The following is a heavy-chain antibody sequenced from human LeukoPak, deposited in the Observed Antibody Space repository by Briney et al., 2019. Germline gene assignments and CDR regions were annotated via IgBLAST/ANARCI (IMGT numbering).Heavy chain of an antibody. CDR2: INPNSGGT. Sequence: ASAKVSCKASGYTFTDYYMHWVRQAPGQGLEWMGWINPNSGGTKYAQKFQGRVTLTRDTSISTAYMELRGLRSDDTAAYYCARDGALDFWGQGTLVTVSS. V-gene: IGHV1-2*02. J-gene: IGHJ4*02. CDR3: ARDGALDF. CDR1: GYTFTDYY. D-gene: IGHD3-16*01.